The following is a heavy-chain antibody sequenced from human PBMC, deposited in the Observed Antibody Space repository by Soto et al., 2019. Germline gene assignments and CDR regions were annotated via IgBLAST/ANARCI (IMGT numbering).Heavy chain of an antibody. Sequence: SETLSLTCAVSGGSISSSNWWSWVRQPPGKGLEWIGEIYHSGSTNYNPSPKSRVTISVDKSKNQFSLKLSSVTAADTAVYYCARAAMGGSSWPFDYWGQGTLVTVSS. CDR2: IYHSGST. J-gene: IGHJ4*02. CDR3: ARAAMGGSSWPFDY. CDR1: GGSISSSNW. V-gene: IGHV4-4*02. D-gene: IGHD6-13*01.